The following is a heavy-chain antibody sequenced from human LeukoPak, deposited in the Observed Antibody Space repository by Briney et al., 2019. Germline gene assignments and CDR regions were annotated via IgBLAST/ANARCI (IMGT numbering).Heavy chain of an antibody. V-gene: IGHV4-61*02. CDR2: IYTSGST. J-gene: IGHJ4*02. CDR3: ARSSYYGFWSGYDY. CDR1: GGSISSGSYY. Sequence: SETLSLTCTVSGGSISSGSYYWSWIRQPAGKGLEWIGRIYTSGSTNYNPSLKSRVTISVDTSKNQFSLKLSSVTAADTAVYYCARSSYYGFWSGYDYWGQGTLVTVSS. D-gene: IGHD3-3*01.